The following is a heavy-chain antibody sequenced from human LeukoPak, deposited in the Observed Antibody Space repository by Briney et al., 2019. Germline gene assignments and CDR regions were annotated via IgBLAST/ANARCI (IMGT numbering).Heavy chain of an antibody. CDR1: GGSISSGDYY. CDR3: ASKQLIRGEFDY. J-gene: IGHJ4*02. CDR2: IYYSGST. V-gene: IGHV4-30-4*08. Sequence: KPSQTLSLTCTVSGGSISSGDYYWSWIRQPPGKGLEWIGYIYYSGSTYYNPSLKSRVTISVDTSKNQFSLKLSSVTAADTAVYYCASKQLIRGEFDYRGQGTLVTVSS. D-gene: IGHD6-13*01.